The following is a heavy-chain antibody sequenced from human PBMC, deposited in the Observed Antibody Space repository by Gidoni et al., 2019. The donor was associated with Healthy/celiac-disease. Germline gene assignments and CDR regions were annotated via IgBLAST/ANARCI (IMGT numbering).Heavy chain of an antibody. Sequence: EVQLLESGGGLVQPGGSLRLSCAASGFTFSSYAMSWVRQAPGKGRGCVSGISGSGGSTYYADSVKGRFTISRDNSKNTLYLQMNSLRAEDTAVYYCATWEVGATRYFDYWGQGTLVTVSS. CDR1: GFTFSSYA. J-gene: IGHJ4*02. CDR2: ISGSGGST. CDR3: ATWEVGATRYFDY. D-gene: IGHD1-26*01. V-gene: IGHV3-23*01.